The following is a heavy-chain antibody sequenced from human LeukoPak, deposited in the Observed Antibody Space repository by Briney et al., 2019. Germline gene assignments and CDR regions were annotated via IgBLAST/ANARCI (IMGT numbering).Heavy chain of an antibody. CDR2: IRSKADSYAT. CDR1: GFTFSGSA. J-gene: IGHJ4*02. D-gene: IGHD6-19*01. CDR3: TISISVPGTDY. Sequence: PGGSLRLSCAASGFTFSGSAMHWVRQASGKGLEWVGRIRSKADSYATAYAASVKGRFTISRDDSKNTAYLQMNSLKTEDTAVYFCTISISVPGTDYWGQGILVTVSS. V-gene: IGHV3-73*01.